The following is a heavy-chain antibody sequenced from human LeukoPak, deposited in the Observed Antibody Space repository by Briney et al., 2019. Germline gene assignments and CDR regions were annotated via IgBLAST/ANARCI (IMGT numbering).Heavy chain of an antibody. Sequence: GGSLRLSCAASGFTFRIYAMNWVRQAPGKGLEWVSAISVNGGDTYYADSVKGRFTISRDNSKNTLYLQMNSLRAEDTAVYYCARGGYSGYDYAFDIWGQGTMVTVSS. D-gene: IGHD5-12*01. V-gene: IGHV3-23*01. CDR2: ISVNGGDT. CDR3: ARGGYSGYDYAFDI. CDR1: GFTFRIYA. J-gene: IGHJ3*02.